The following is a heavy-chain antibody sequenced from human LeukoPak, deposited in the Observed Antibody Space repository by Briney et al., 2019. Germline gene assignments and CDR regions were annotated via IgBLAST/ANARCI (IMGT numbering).Heavy chain of an antibody. Sequence: PSETLSLTCTVSGGSITSSSSHWGWVRQPPGKGLEWIGDIYYSGSTYCNPSLKSRVTISVDTSKNQFSLTVRPVTAADTAVYYCARRVDGTFDIWGQGTMVTVSS. CDR3: ARRVDGTFDI. CDR1: GGSITSSSSH. J-gene: IGHJ3*02. D-gene: IGHD2-21*01. CDR2: IYYSGST. V-gene: IGHV4-39*01.